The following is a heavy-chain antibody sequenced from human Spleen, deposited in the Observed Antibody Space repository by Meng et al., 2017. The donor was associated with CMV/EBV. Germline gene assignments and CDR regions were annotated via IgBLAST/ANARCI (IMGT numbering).Heavy chain of an antibody. D-gene: IGHD1-26*01. J-gene: IGHJ4*02. Sequence: GGSLRLSCVASGFTFRNYDMHWVRQAPGKGLEWVAFIRDDGTNEYFAESVKGRFTISRDNSKNTLYLQMNSLRAEDTAVYYCAKLSRFGLGATDYWGQGTLVTVSS. CDR3: AKLSRFGLGATDY. CDR1: GFTFRNYD. CDR2: IRDDGTNE. V-gene: IGHV3-30*02.